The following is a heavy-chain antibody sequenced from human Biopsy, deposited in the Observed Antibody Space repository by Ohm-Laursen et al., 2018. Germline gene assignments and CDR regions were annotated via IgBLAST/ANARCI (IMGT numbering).Heavy chain of an antibody. V-gene: IGHV4-39*01. CDR1: GGSISSSTTYY. CDR3: ARHPTGFWFDP. Sequence: SDTLSLTCTVSGGSISSSTTYYWAWLHQPPGKGLERIGSIYNTETTFYNPSLKSRVTISVDTSTNQFSLKVYYVTAADTALYFCARHPTGFWFDPWGHGTLVTVSS. CDR2: IYNTETT. J-gene: IGHJ5*02.